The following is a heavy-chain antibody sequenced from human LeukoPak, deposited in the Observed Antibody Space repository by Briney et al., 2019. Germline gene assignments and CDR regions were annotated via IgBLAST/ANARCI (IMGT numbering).Heavy chain of an antibody. D-gene: IGHD3-10*01. CDR1: GFTFSSYS. CDR2: ISSSSSYI. Sequence: GGSLRLSCAASGFTFSSYSMNWVRQAPGEGLGWVSSISSSSSYIFYADSVKGRFTISRDNAKNSLHLQMNSLRAEDTAVYYCARGVREKNRGFLLYYYYYYMDVWGKGTTVAISS. V-gene: IGHV3-21*01. J-gene: IGHJ6*03. CDR3: ARGVREKNRGFLLYYYYYYMDV.